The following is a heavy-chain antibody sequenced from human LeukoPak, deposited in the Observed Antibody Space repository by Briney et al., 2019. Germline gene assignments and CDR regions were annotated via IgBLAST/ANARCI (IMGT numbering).Heavy chain of an antibody. J-gene: IGHJ6*02. Sequence: SETLSLTCIVSGGSIGNYYWNWMRQPPGKGLEWVGYTSYSGNTIYNPSLKSRVTISIDPFKNHLSLKVTSVTAADTAVYYCARDHGYFGMDVGGQGTTVTIS. CDR1: GGSIGNYY. V-gene: IGHV4-59*01. CDR3: ARDHGYFGMDV. CDR2: TSYSGNT.